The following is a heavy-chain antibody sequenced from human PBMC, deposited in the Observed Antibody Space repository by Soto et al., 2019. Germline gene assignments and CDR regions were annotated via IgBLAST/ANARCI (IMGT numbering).Heavy chain of an antibody. J-gene: IGHJ5*02. Sequence: ASVKVSCKASGYTFTSYGISWVRQAPGQGLEWMGWISAYNGNTNYAQKLQGRVTMTTDISTSTAYMELRSLRSDDTAVYYCARDLELNFLKVAATLGFDPWGQGTLVTVSS. CDR2: ISAYNGNT. CDR3: ARDLELNFLKVAATLGFDP. D-gene: IGHD2-15*01. CDR1: GYTFTSYG. V-gene: IGHV1-18*01.